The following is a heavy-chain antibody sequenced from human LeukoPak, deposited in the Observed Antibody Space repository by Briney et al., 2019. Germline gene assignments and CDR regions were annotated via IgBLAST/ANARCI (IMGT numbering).Heavy chain of an antibody. CDR2: IHHSGST. J-gene: IGHJ4*02. D-gene: IGHD6-19*01. CDR1: GASVSSSNW. Sequence: TSETLSLTCAVSGASVSSSNWWIWVRQPPRKGLEWIGEIHHSGSTNYNPSLKGRVTMSVDTSKNQISLRLSSVTAADTAVYYCARGLYGSDSYWGQGNLVTVSS. CDR3: ARGLYGSDSY. V-gene: IGHV4-4*02.